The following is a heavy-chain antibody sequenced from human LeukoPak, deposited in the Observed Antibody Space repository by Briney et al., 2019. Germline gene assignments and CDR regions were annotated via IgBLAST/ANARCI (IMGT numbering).Heavy chain of an antibody. CDR1: GYTFTSYD. D-gene: IGHD6-6*01. J-gene: IGHJ4*02. CDR2: INPSGGST. V-gene: IGHV1-46*01. Sequence: GASVKVSCKASGYTFTSYDINWVRQATGQGLEWMGIINPSGGSTSYAQKFQGRVTMTRDTSTSTVYMELSSLRSEDTAVYYCARGESAYSSSSGLDYWGQGTLVTVSS. CDR3: ARGESAYSSSSGLDY.